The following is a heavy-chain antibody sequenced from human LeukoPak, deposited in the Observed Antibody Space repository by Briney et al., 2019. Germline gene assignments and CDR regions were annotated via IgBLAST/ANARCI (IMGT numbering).Heavy chain of an antibody. Sequence: ASVKVSCKASGYTFTSYDINWVGQATGQGLEWMGWMNPNSGNTGYAQKFQGRVTMTRNTSISTAYMELSSLRSEDTAVYYCARCTVVTPFPYYYYYYGMDVWGQGTTVTVSS. D-gene: IGHD4-23*01. V-gene: IGHV1-8*01. CDR1: GYTFTSYD. J-gene: IGHJ6*02. CDR2: MNPNSGNT. CDR3: ARCTVVTPFPYYYYYYGMDV.